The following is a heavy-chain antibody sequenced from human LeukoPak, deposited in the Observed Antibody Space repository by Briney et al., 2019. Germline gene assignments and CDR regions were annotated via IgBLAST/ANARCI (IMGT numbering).Heavy chain of an antibody. J-gene: IGHJ4*02. D-gene: IGHD4-17*01. CDR3: AKDMGRWGGDYPDY. Sequence: GGSLRLSCAASGFTFSDYYMSWIRQAPGKGLEWVSYISSSGSTIYYADSVKGRFTISRDNSKNSLYLQMNSLRAEDTALYYCAKDMGRWGGDYPDYWGQGTLVTVSS. CDR1: GFTFSDYY. V-gene: IGHV3-11*01. CDR2: ISSSGSTI.